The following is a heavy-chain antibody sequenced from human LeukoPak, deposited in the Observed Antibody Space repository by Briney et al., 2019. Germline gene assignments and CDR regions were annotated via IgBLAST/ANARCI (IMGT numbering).Heavy chain of an antibody. D-gene: IGHD6-13*01. CDR1: GFTFSDYY. Sequence: GGSLRLSCAASGFTFSDYYMSWIRQAPGKGLEWVSYISSSGSTIYYADSVKGRFTISRDNAKNSLYLQMNSLRVEDTAVYFCAKDGGIWSTAYHFDYWGQGALVTVSS. J-gene: IGHJ4*02. CDR3: AKDGGIWSTAYHFDY. V-gene: IGHV3-11*04. CDR2: ISSSGSTI.